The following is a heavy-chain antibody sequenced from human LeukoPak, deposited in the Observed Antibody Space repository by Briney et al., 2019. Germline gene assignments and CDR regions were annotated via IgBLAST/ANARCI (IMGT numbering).Heavy chain of an antibody. CDR3: AKDIKGDYYDSSGYYDY. V-gene: IGHV3-23*01. D-gene: IGHD3-22*01. CDR2: ISGSGGST. J-gene: IGHJ4*02. CDR1: GLIFSRYG. Sequence: GGSLRLSCAASGLIFSRYGMSWVRQAPGKGLEWVSGISGSGGSTYYADSVKGRFTISRDNAKNSLYLQMNSLRAEDTALCYCAKDIKGDYYDSSGYYDYWGQGTLVTVSS.